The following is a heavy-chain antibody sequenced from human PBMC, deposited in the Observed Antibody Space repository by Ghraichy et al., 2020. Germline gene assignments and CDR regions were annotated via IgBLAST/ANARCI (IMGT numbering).Heavy chain of an antibody. CDR2: IYWNDDK. CDR3: AHSRGETYYYDSSGCPSAGPGGYYFDY. D-gene: IGHD3-22*01. CDR1: GFSLSTSGVG. J-gene: IGHJ4*02. V-gene: IGHV2-5*01. Sequence: SGPTLVKPTQTLTLTCTFSGFSLSTSGVGVGWIRQPPGKALEWLALIYWNDDKRYSPSLKSRLTITKDTSKNQVVLTMTNMDPVDTATYYCAHSRGETYYYDSSGCPSAGPGGYYFDYWGQGTLVTVSS.